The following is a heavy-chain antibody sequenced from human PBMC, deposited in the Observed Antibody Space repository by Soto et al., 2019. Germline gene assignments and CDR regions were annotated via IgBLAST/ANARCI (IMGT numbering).Heavy chain of an antibody. Sequence: SETLSLTCAVYGGSFSGYYWSWIRQPPGKGLEWIGEINHSGSTNYNPSLKSRVTISVDTSKNQFSLKLSSVTAADTAVYYCARQKVAGTKRVFDYWGRGTLVTVSS. CDR2: INHSGST. CDR1: GGSFSGYY. D-gene: IGHD6-19*01. CDR3: ARQKVAGTKRVFDY. V-gene: IGHV4-34*01. J-gene: IGHJ4*02.